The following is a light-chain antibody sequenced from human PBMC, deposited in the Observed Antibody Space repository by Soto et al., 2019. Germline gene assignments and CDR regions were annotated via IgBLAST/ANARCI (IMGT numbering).Light chain of an antibody. CDR1: QTFSNSF. J-gene: IGKJ5*01. CDR3: QQYGNSPIT. Sequence: EIVLTQSPGTLSLSPGERATLSCRASQTFSNSFLSWFQQIPGQAPRLLIYGASMRATGIPDRFSGSGSGTDFTLTISRLEPEDFAVYYCQQYGNSPITFGQGTRLEI. V-gene: IGKV3-20*01. CDR2: GAS.